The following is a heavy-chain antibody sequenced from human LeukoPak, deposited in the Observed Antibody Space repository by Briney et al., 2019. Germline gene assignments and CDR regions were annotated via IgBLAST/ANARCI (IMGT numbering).Heavy chain of an antibody. CDR2: IRSKANSYAT. Sequence: GGSLKLSCAASGFTVSGSAMHWVRQASGKGLEWVGRIRSKANSYATAYAASVKGRFTISRDDSKNTAYLQMHSLKTEDTAVYYCLATVAWYYFDYWGQGTLVTVSS. D-gene: IGHD4-23*01. CDR3: LATVAWYYFDY. V-gene: IGHV3-73*01. CDR1: GFTVSGSA. J-gene: IGHJ4*02.